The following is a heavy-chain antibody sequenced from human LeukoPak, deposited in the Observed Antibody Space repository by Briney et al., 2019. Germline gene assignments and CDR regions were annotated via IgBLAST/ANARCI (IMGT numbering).Heavy chain of an antibody. J-gene: IGHJ4*02. V-gene: IGHV4-34*01. CDR3: ARGRAFDSSSWSNEGGTRVGY. Sequence: SETLSLTCAVYGGSFSGYYWSWIRQPPGKGLEWIGEINHSGSTNYNPSLKSRVTISVDTSKNQFSLKLSSVTAADTAVYYCARGRAFDSSSWSNEGGTRVGYWGQGTLVTVSS. CDR1: GGSFSGYY. D-gene: IGHD6-13*01. CDR2: INHSGST.